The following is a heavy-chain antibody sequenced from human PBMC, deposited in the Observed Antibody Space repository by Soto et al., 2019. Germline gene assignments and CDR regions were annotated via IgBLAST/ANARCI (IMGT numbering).Heavy chain of an antibody. D-gene: IGHD2-2*01. V-gene: IGHV4-4*02. J-gene: IGHJ4*02. CDR1: GDSISNIYW. CDR2: IHHSGST. Sequence: QVQLQESGPGLVKPSGTLSLTCVVSGDSISNIYWWNWVRQSPGKGLEWIGDIHHSGSTNYNPSLKGRVTISVDKSKNQFSLKLRSVTAADTAVYYCARDWGRYQLLHWGQGTLVTVSS. CDR3: ARDWGRYQLLH.